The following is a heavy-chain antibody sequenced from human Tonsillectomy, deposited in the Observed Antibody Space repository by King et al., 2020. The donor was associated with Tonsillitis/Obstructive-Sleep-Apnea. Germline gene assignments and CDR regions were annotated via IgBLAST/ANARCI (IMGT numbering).Heavy chain of an antibody. Sequence: QLVQSGAEVKKPGASVRVSCKASGYTFTYYGISWVRQAPGQGLEWMGWISAYNGDTNYAQKLQGRVNVTTDTSTGTAYMDLRSLRSDDTAVYYCASDHSSSSWSAHGYYYGMDVWCQGTTITVSS. J-gene: IGHJ6*02. V-gene: IGHV1-18*01. CDR3: ASDHSSSSWSAHGYYYGMDV. D-gene: IGHD6-13*01. CDR2: ISAYNGDT. CDR1: GYTFTYYG.